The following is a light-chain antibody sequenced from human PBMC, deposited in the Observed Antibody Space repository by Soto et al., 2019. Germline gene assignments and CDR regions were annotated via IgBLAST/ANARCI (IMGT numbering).Light chain of an antibody. Sequence: EIVMTQSPATLSVSPGERATLSCRASQSVSSSLAWYQQKPGQAPRLLIYGASTRATGIPARFSGSGSGTEFTLTISSLQSEDFAIYYCQQYDNWPPVTFGQGTKLEIK. V-gene: IGKV3-15*01. J-gene: IGKJ2*01. CDR2: GAS. CDR3: QQYDNWPPVT. CDR1: QSVSSS.